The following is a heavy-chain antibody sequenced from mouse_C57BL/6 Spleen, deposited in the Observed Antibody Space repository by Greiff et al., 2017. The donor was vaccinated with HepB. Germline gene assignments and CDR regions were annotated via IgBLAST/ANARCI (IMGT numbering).Heavy chain of an antibody. J-gene: IGHJ1*03. CDR2: IDPETGGT. V-gene: IGHV1-15*01. Sequence: QVQLQQSGAELVRPGASVTLSCKASGYTFTDYEMHWVKQTPVHGLEWIGAIDPETGGTAYNQKFKGKAILTADKSSSTAYMELRSLTSEDSAVYYCTRFGTTAPFDVWGTGTTVTVSS. CDR1: GYTFTDYE. CDR3: TRFGTTAPFDV. D-gene: IGHD1-2*01.